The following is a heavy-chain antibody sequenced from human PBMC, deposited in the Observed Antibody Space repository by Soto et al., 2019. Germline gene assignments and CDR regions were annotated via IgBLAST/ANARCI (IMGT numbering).Heavy chain of an antibody. CDR3: TKMAGGGVPSDY. J-gene: IGHJ4*02. Sequence: LSLSCAASGLIFSNYGIHWVRQRPGKGLEWVALITYDAKNKYYADSVKGRFTISRDNSKNTLFLQMNTLRPEDTAVYYCTKMAGGGVPSDYWGQGTLVTVSS. D-gene: IGHD3-3*01. CDR1: GLIFSNYG. V-gene: IGHV3-30*18. CDR2: ITYDAKNK.